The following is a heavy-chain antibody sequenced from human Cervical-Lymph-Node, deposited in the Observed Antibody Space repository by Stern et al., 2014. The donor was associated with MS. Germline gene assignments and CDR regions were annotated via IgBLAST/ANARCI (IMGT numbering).Heavy chain of an antibody. CDR1: GDTFTANW. CDR2: IYPGDSDT. Sequence: EVQLVESGAEVKKPGESLKISCKGSGDTFTANWIAWVRRMPARHLEGRGIIYPGDSDTRYSPSFQGQVTISADKSISTAYLQWSSLKASDTAMYYCAKDYGDYAFDYWGQGTLVTVSS. V-gene: IGHV5-51*01. J-gene: IGHJ4*02. D-gene: IGHD4-17*01. CDR3: AKDYGDYAFDY.